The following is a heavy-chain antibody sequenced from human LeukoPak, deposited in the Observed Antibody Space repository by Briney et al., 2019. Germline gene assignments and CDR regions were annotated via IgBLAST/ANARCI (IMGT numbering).Heavy chain of an antibody. CDR3: AREPHYDLLTGYALGYLDL. J-gene: IGHJ2*01. Sequence: GTSVKVSCKASGFTFTSSAIQWVRQARGQRLEWIGWIVVGSGNTNYAQKFQERVTITRDMSTSTAYMELSSLRSEDTAVYYCAREPHYDLLTGYALGYLDLWGRGTLLTVSS. CDR1: GFTFTSSA. D-gene: IGHD3-9*01. V-gene: IGHV1-58*02. CDR2: IVVGSGNT.